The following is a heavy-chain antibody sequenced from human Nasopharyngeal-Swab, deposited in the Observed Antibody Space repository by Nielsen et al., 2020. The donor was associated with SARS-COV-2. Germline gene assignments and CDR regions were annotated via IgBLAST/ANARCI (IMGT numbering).Heavy chain of an antibody. D-gene: IGHD6-19*01. Sequence: GESLKISCAASAFAFSNFAMDWVRQAPGKGLEWVAAISYDGLNKYYVDSLKGRFTISRDNSGSTLYLQVNSLRAEDTAIYYCAKGGYSSGWHAFDIWGQGTMVTVSS. CDR1: AFAFSNFA. V-gene: IGHV3-30*18. CDR2: ISYDGLNK. CDR3: AKGGYSSGWHAFDI. J-gene: IGHJ3*02.